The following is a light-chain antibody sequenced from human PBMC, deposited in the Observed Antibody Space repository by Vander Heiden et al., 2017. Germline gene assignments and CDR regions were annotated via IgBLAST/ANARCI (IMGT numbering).Light chain of an antibody. Sequence: RVTITCRSSQGIRNHLCWYQQKPGKAPKSLIYGASSLQSGVPSRFSGSGSGTEFTLTISSLQPEDFATYYCLQYNSYLRTFGQGTKVEIK. CDR2: GAS. CDR3: LQYNSYLRT. J-gene: IGKJ1*01. CDR1: QGIRNH. V-gene: IGKV1-17*01.